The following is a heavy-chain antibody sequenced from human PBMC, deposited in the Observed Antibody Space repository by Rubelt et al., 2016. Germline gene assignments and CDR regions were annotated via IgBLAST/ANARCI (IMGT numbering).Heavy chain of an antibody. CDR2: VNHSGST. CDR3: ARGMHDPSAY. Sequence: QVQLQQWGAGLLKPSETLSLTCAVYGGSFSGYYWSWIRQPPGKGLEWIGEVNHSGSTNSTPAIKGLVTISVDTSKHQFSLRLSVVTAADTALYYWARGMHDPSAYWGQGTLVTVSS. CDR1: GGSFSGYY. J-gene: IGHJ4*02. D-gene: IGHD1-1*01. V-gene: IGHV4-34*01.